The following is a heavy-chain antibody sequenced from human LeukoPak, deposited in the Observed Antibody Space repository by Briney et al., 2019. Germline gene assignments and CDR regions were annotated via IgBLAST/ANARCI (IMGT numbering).Heavy chain of an antibody. CDR2: IWYDGSNK. V-gene: IGHV3-33*06. CDR1: GFTFSSYG. CDR3: AKVWGRGSSWYYYMDV. Sequence: GRSLRLSCAASGFTFSSYGMHWVRQAPGKGLEGVAVIWYDGSNKYYADSVEGRFTISRDNSKNTLYLQMNSLRAEDTAVYYCAKVWGRGSSWYYYMDVWGKGTTVTVSS. J-gene: IGHJ6*03. D-gene: IGHD6-13*01.